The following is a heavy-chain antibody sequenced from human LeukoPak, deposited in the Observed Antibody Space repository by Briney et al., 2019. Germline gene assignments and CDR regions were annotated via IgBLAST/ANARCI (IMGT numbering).Heavy chain of an antibody. CDR3: AKDRIYSNYGYYMDV. D-gene: IGHD4-11*01. CDR2: VSYDGSNE. CDR1: GFTFSSYV. V-gene: IGHV3-30*04. Sequence: GGPLRLSRAASGFTFSSYVMHWVRQAPGKGLEWVAIVSYDGSNEYYADSVKGRFTISRDNSKNTLYLQMNSLRDEDTAVFYCAKDRIYSNYGYYMDVWGKGTTVTVSS. J-gene: IGHJ6*03.